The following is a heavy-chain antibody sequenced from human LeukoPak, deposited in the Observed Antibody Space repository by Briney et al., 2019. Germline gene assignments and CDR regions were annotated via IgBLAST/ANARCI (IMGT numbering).Heavy chain of an antibody. J-gene: IGHJ2*01. CDR2: IYYSGST. V-gene: IGHV4-31*03. CDR1: GGSISSGGYY. D-gene: IGHD6-19*01. Sequence: PSQTLSLTCTVSGGSISSGGYYWSWIRQHPGKGLEWVGYIYYSGSTYYNPSLKSRVTISVDTSKNQFSLKLSSVTAADTAVYYCAREAEGGWGYWYFDLWGRGTLVTVSS. CDR3: AREAEGGWGYWYFDL.